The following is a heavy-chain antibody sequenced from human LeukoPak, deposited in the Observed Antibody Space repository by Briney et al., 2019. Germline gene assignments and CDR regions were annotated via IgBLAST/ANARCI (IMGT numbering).Heavy chain of an antibody. CDR1: GFTFSSYW. CDR3: ARSNQADDY. V-gene: IGHV3-74*01. D-gene: IGHD1-14*01. J-gene: IGHJ4*02. Sequence: PGRSLRLSCAASGFTFSSYWMHWGRQLPGKGLGLVARMNPGGSSITYADSVQGRFTISRDNAKNTLSLQMDSLRAEDTGVYYCARSNQADDYWGQGTLVTVSS. CDR2: MNPGGSSI.